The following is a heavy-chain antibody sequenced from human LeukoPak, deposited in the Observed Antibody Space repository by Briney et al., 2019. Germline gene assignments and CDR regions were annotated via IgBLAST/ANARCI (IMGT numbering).Heavy chain of an antibody. Sequence: PGGSLRLSCAASGFTFSSFWMSWVRQAPGKGLEWVANIKQDGSEKYYVDSVKGRFTISRDNAKNSLNLQMNSLRAEDTAMYYCARGGVYQDYWGQGTLVTVSS. D-gene: IGHD2-2*01. V-gene: IGHV3-7*01. CDR3: ARGGVYQDY. J-gene: IGHJ4*02. CDR1: GFTFSSFW. CDR2: IKQDGSEK.